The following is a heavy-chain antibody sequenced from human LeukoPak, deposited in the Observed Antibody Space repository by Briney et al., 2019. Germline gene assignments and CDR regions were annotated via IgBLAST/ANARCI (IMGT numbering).Heavy chain of an antibody. CDR3: ARDDYYDSSGYSLDY. D-gene: IGHD3-22*01. V-gene: IGHV3-30*04. CDR2: ISYDGSNK. Sequence: PGRSLRLSCAASGFTFSSYAMHWVRQAPGKGLEWVAVISYDGSNKYYADSVKGGFTISRDNSKNTLYLQMNSLRAEDTAVYYCARDDYYDSSGYSLDYWGQGTLVTVSS. CDR1: GFTFSSYA. J-gene: IGHJ4*02.